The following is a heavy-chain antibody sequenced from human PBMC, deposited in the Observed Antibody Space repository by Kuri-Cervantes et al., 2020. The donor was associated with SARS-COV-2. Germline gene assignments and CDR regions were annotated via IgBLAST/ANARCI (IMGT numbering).Heavy chain of an antibody. J-gene: IGHJ4*02. D-gene: IGHD3-22*01. CDR2: IRSKAYDGTT. CDR3: TSRRSSGYYYPEHFDY. Sequence: GESLKISCTASGFTFGDYAMSWVRQAPGKGLEWVGFIRSKAYDGTTEYAASVKGRFTISRDDSKSIAYLQMNSLKTEDTAVYYCTSRRSSGYYYPEHFDYWGQGTLVTVSS. CDR1: GFTFGDYA. V-gene: IGHV3-49*04.